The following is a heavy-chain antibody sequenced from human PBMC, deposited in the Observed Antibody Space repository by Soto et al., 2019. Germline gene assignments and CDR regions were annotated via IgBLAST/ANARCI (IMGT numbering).Heavy chain of an antibody. CDR2: ISYDGSTK. J-gene: IGHJ6*02. D-gene: IGHD6-13*01. CDR3: ARDHPYSSTWKGDHYYGMDV. V-gene: IGHV3-30-3*01. CDR1: GFTFSSYA. Sequence: GGSLRLSCAASGFTFSSYAMHWVRQAPGKGLEWVAVISYDGSTKYYADSVKGRFTCSRDNSKNTLYLQMNSLRAEDTAVYFCARDHPYSSTWKGDHYYGMDVWGQGTTVTVSS.